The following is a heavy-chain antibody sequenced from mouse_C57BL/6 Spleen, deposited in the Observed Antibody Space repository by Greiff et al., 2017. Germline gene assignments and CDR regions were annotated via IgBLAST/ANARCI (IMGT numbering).Heavy chain of an antibody. Sequence: VKLMESGPGLVAPSQSLSITCTVSGFSLTSYAISWVRQPPGKGLEWLGVIWTGGGTNYNSALKSRLSISKDNSKSQVFLKMNSLQTDDTARYYCARNLGGYYPYAMDYWGQGTSVTVSS. CDR1: GFSLTSYA. D-gene: IGHD2-12*01. CDR2: IWTGGGT. CDR3: ARNLGGYYPYAMDY. J-gene: IGHJ4*01. V-gene: IGHV2-9-1*01.